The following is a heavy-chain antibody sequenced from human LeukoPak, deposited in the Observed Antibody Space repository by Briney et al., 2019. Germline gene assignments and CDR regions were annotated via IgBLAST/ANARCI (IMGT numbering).Heavy chain of an antibody. J-gene: IGHJ6*02. CDR3: ATHLTYHDFWSTGIYYYYYAMDV. V-gene: IGHV3-15*01. CDR2: IKSKTDGGTT. Sequence: GALRLSCAASGFTFSNAWMSWVRQAPGKGLEWVGRIKSKTDGGTTDYAAPVRGRFTISRDDSKNTLSLQMNSLKTEDTAVYYCATHLTYHDFWSTGIYYYYYAMDVWGQGTTVTVSS. CDR1: GFTFSNAW. D-gene: IGHD3-3*01.